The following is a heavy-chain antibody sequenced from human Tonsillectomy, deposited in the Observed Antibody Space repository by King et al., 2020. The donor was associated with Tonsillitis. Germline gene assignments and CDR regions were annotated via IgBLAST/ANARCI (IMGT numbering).Heavy chain of an antibody. CDR2: ISYDGSNK. D-gene: IGHD2-15*01. Sequence: VQLVQSGGGVVQPGRSLRLSCAASGFTFSSYGMHWVRQAPGKGLEWVAVISYDGSNKYYADSVKGRFTISRDNSKNTLYLQMNSLRAEDTAVYYCAKDRYCYTDHWGPGTLLTVSS. J-gene: IGHJ4*02. CDR3: AKDRYCYTDH. V-gene: IGHV3-30*18. CDR1: GFTFSSYG.